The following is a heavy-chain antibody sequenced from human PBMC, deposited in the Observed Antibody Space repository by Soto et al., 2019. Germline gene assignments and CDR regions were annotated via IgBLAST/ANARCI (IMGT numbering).Heavy chain of an antibody. J-gene: IGHJ4*02. CDR3: ARESGDNWTYEVE. CDR1: GGSITDYS. Sequence: QVQVKESGPGLVKPSETLSLTCTVSGGSITDYSWSWLGQSAGKGLEWLGRISINGNSHYHPSLRSRVTMSIETSKNQFSLNVRSVTAADTAVYYCARESGDNWTYEVEWGQGTLVTVSS. V-gene: IGHV4-4*07. D-gene: IGHD1-7*01. CDR2: ISINGNS.